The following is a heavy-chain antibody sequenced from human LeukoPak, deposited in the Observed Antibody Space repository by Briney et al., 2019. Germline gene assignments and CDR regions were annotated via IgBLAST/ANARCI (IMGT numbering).Heavy chain of an antibody. J-gene: IGHJ4*02. D-gene: IGHD4-17*01. CDR2: ISNTGST. Sequence: PSETLSLTCTVPGGSIRSYYWSWFRQPPGKGLEWIAYISNTGSTKYNPSLRSRVTISVDTSKNQFSLKLSSVTAADTAVYYCARAVGDYTFDYWSQGALVTVSS. CDR3: ARAVGDYTFDY. CDR1: GGSIRSYY. V-gene: IGHV4-59*01.